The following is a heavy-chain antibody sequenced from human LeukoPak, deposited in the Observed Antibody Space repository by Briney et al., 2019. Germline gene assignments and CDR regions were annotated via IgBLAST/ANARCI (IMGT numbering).Heavy chain of an antibody. CDR3: ARAELELRAFDI. D-gene: IGHD1-7*01. Sequence: SETLSLTCTVSGGSISSSSYYWGWIRQPPGKGLEWIGSIYYSGSTYYNPSLKSRVTISVDTSKNQFSLKLSSVTAADTAVYYCARAELELRAFDIWGQGTMVTVSS. CDR2: IYYSGST. J-gene: IGHJ3*02. V-gene: IGHV4-39*07. CDR1: GGSISSSSYY.